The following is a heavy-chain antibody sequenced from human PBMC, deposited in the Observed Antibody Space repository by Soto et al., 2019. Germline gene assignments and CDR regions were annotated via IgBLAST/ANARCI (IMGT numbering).Heavy chain of an antibody. CDR3: ARATTVTDY. Sequence: GGSLRLSCAASGFTFSDHYMDWVRQAPGKGLEWVGRTRNKANSHTTEYAASVKGRYTISRDDSKNSLYLQMNSLKVEDTAVYYCARATTVTDYWGQGALVTVSS. D-gene: IGHD4-17*01. CDR2: TRNKANSHTT. J-gene: IGHJ4*02. V-gene: IGHV3-72*01. CDR1: GFTFSDHY.